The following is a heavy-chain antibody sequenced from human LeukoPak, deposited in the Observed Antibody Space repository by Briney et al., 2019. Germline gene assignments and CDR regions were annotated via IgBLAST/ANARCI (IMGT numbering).Heavy chain of an antibody. D-gene: IGHD3-3*01. Sequence: SETLSLTCTVSGGSISGYYRSWIRQPAGKGLEWIGRIYTSGSTNYNPSLKSRVTMSVDTSKNQFSLKLSSVTAADTAVYYCARESRILEWLLFDYWGQGTLVTVSS. CDR2: IYTSGST. V-gene: IGHV4-4*07. CDR1: GGSISGYY. J-gene: IGHJ4*02. CDR3: ARESRILEWLLFDY.